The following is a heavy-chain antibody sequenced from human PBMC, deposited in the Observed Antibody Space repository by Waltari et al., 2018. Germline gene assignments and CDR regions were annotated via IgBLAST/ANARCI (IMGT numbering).Heavy chain of an antibody. CDR3: ARGEAGGDYGGNSYYFDY. D-gene: IGHD4-17*01. V-gene: IGHV6-1*01. CDR2: TYYRSKWYN. Sequence: QVQLQQSGPGLVKPSPTLSLTCAISGDSVYSNSAAWNWIRPSPSRGLEWLGRTYYRSKWYNDYAVSVKSRITINPDTSKNQFSLQLNSVTPEDTAVYYCARGEAGGDYGGNSYYFDYWGQGTLVTVSS. J-gene: IGHJ4*02. CDR1: GDSVYSNSAA.